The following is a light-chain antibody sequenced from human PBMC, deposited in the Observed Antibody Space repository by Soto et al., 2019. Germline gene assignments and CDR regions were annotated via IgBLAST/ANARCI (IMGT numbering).Light chain of an antibody. V-gene: IGKV1-5*01. J-gene: IGKJ1*01. CDR1: QSISSW. CDR3: QQYESYSWT. Sequence: EIQMTQTPSPLSASVGDRVTITCRGSQSISSWLAWYQRKPGRAPNLLIYDASSLQSGVPSRFSGSGSGTEFTLTISSLQPDDAATYYCQQYESYSWTFGQGTKVDIK. CDR2: DAS.